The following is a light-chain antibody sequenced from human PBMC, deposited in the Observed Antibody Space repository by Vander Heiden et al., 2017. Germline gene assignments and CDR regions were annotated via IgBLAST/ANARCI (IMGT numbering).Light chain of an antibody. CDR1: RISSSY. CDR2: AAS. CDR3: QQCYSTPLT. J-gene: IGKJ4*01. Sequence: DIQMTQSPSPLSASVGDRVTITCRARRISSSYLNWYQQKPGKAPKLLIYAASSLQSGVPARFSGSGSGTDFTLTISSLQPEDFATYYCQQCYSTPLTFGGGTKVEIK. V-gene: IGKV1-39*01.